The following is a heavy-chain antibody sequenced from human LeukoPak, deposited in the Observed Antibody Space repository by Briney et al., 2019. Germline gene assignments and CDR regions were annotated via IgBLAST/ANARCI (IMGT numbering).Heavy chain of an antibody. CDR2: IYYSGST. Sequence: SETLSLTCTVSGGSISSHYWSWIRQPPGKGLEWIGYIYYSGSTNYNPSLKSRVTISVDTSKNQFSLKLSSVTAADTAVYYCAREGGSSWYGIDCWGQGTLVTVSS. D-gene: IGHD6-13*01. CDR3: AREGGSSWYGIDC. J-gene: IGHJ4*02. CDR1: GGSISSHY. V-gene: IGHV4-59*11.